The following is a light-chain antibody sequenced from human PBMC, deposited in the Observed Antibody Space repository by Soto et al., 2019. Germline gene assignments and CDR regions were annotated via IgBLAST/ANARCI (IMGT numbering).Light chain of an antibody. CDR2: AVS. CDR1: SSDVGGYNY. V-gene: IGLV2-14*01. J-gene: IGLJ2*01. Sequence: QSALTQPASVSGSPGQSITISCTGTSSDVGGYNYVSWYQQHPGKAPKLMIYAVSHRPSGVSNRFSGSKSGNTASLTISGLQDYDEDDYYCSSYTSSSTRVFGGGTKLTVL. CDR3: SSYTSSSTRV.